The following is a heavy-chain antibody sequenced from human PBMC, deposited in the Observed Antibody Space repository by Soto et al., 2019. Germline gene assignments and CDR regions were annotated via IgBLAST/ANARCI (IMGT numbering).Heavy chain of an antibody. Sequence: QVQLQQWGAGLLKPSETLSLTCAIYGGSFSDYYWSWIRQPPGKGLEWIGEINHSGSTIYNPSLKSRVTISVHTTKKQFSLKMNSVTAADTAMYYCATLFCPGTGCDFDPWGQGTLVTVSS. D-gene: IGHD2-2*01. CDR3: ATLFCPGTGCDFDP. CDR2: INHSGST. V-gene: IGHV4-34*02. J-gene: IGHJ5*02. CDR1: GGSFSDYY.